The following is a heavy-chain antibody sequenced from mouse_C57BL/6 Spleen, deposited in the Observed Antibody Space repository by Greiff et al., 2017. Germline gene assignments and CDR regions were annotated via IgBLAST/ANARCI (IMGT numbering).Heavy chain of an antibody. V-gene: IGHV3-6*01. J-gene: IGHJ4*01. CDR3: ARPLLYSYAMDY. D-gene: IGHD2-12*01. CDR1: GYSITSGYY. Sequence: VQLKESGPGLVKPSQSLSLTCSVTGYSITSGYYWNWIRQFPGNKLEWMGYISYDGSNNYNPSLKNRISITRDTSTNQFFLKLTSVTTEDTATYYCARPLLYSYAMDYWGQGTSVTVSS. CDR2: ISYDGSN.